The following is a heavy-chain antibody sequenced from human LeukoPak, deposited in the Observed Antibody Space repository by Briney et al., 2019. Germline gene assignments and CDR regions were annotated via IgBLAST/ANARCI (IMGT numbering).Heavy chain of an antibody. Sequence: SETLSLTCTVSGGSISSGGYYWYWIRQHPGKGLEWIGYIYYSGSTYYNPSLKSRVTISIDTSKNQFSLKLSSVTAADTAMYFCASANYYNNIGYSFYPWGQGTLVTVSS. D-gene: IGHD3-22*01. J-gene: IGHJ5*02. V-gene: IGHV4-31*03. CDR2: IYYSGST. CDR1: GGSISSGGYY. CDR3: ASANYYNNIGYSFYP.